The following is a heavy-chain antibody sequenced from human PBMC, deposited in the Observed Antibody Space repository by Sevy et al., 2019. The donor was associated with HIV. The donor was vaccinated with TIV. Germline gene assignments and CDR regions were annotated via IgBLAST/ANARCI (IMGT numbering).Heavy chain of an antibody. Sequence: KQSQTLSLTCTVSGGSISSSSYYWGWIRQPPGKGLEWIGSIYYSGSTYYNPSLKSRVTISVDTSKNQFSLKLSSVTAADTAVYYCARQMEKYYYYYMDVWGKGTTVTVSS. CDR3: ARQMEKYYYYYMDV. J-gene: IGHJ6*03. D-gene: IGHD3-3*01. CDR1: GGSISSSSYY. CDR2: IYYSGST. V-gene: IGHV4-39*01.